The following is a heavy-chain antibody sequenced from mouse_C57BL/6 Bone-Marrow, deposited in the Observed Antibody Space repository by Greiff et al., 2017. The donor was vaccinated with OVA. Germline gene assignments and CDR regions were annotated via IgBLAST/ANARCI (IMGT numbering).Heavy chain of an antibody. CDR2: IDPETGGT. J-gene: IGHJ1*03. CDR1: GYTFTDYE. D-gene: IGHD1-1*01. V-gene: IGHV1-15*01. CDR3: TRGSTTVVGGGWYFDV. Sequence: QVQLQQSGAELVRPGASVTLSCKASGYTFTDYEMHWVKQTPVHGLEWIGAIDPETGGTAYNQKFKGKAILTADKSSSTAYMELRSLTSEDSAVYYCTRGSTTVVGGGWYFDVWGTGTTVTVSS.